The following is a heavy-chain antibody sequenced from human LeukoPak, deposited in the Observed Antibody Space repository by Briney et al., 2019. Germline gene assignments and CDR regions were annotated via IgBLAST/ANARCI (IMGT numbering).Heavy chain of an antibody. Sequence: LGGSLRLSCAASGFTFSSYAMSWVRQAPGKGLEWVSAISGSGGSTYYADSVKGRFTISRDNSKNTLYLQMNSLRAEDTALYYCAKDSSYDSSGYYSAWGQGTLVTVSS. CDR1: GFTFSSYA. CDR2: ISGSGGST. V-gene: IGHV3-23*01. D-gene: IGHD3-22*01. CDR3: AKDSSYDSSGYYSA. J-gene: IGHJ4*02.